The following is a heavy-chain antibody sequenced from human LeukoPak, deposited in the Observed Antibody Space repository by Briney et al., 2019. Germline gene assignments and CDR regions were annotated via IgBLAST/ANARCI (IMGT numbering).Heavy chain of an antibody. CDR3: ARDCSSTSCYDETINWFDP. CDR2: IIPILGIA. V-gene: IGHV1-69*04. D-gene: IGHD2-2*01. Sequence: SVKVSCKASGGTFSSYAISWVRQAPGQRLEWMGRIIPILGIANYAQKFQGRVTITAGKSTSTACMELSSLRSEDTAVYYCARDCSSTSCYDETINWFDPWGQGTLVTVSS. CDR1: GGTFSSYA. J-gene: IGHJ5*02.